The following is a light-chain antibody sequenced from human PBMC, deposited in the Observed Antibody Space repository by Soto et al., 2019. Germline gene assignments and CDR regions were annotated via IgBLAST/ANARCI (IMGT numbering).Light chain of an antibody. CDR1: QSVTSNY. Sequence: EIVMTQSPATLSVSPGERATLSCGASQSVTSNYLAWYQQKPGQAPRLLIYGASRRATGVPDRFIGSGSGTDFTLTISRLEPEDFAVYYCQHYITSLTTVGQGTKVDIK. V-gene: IGKV3-20*01. CDR2: GAS. CDR3: QHYITSLTT. J-gene: IGKJ1*01.